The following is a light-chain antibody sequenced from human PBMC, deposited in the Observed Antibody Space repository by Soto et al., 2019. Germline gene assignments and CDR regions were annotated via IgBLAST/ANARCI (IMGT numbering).Light chain of an antibody. J-gene: IGKJ1*01. CDR2: GAS. V-gene: IGKV1-6*01. CDR3: LQDYNSPRT. CDR1: QGIRDD. Sequence: AIQMTQSPSSLSASVGDRVTITCRASQGIRDDLGWYQHQPGKAPKLLIYGASNLQSGVPSRCRGSGSGTDFTLTISSLQPEDFATYYCLQDYNSPRTFGQGTKVESK.